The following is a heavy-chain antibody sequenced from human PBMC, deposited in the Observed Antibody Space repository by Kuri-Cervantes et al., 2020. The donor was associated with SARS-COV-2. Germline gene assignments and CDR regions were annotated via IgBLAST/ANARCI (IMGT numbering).Heavy chain of an antibody. CDR3: ARAGYDFWSGYLMGDYGMDV. J-gene: IGHJ6*02. CDR1: GFAFNTCA. CDR2: ISSNGGST. Sequence: GGSLRLSCAASGFAFNTCAMSWVRQAPGKGLEYVSAISSNGGSTYYANSVKGRLTISRDNSKNTLYLQMNSLRAEDTAVYYCARAGYDFWSGYLMGDYGMDVWGQGTTVTVSS. V-gene: IGHV3-64*01. D-gene: IGHD3-3*01.